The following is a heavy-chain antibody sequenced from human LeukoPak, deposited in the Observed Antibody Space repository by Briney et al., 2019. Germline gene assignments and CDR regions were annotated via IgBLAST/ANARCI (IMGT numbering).Heavy chain of an antibody. V-gene: IGHV3-23*01. CDR3: AKDWAPGPITMFDPAYLFDC. Sequence: GGSLRLSCAASGFTFSSYAMSWVRQAPGKGLEWVSAISGSGGSTYYADSVKGRFTISRDNSKNTLYLQMNSLRAEDTAVYYCAKDWAPGPITMFDPAYLFDCWGQGTLVTVSS. CDR2: ISGSGGST. D-gene: IGHD3-3*01. J-gene: IGHJ4*02. CDR1: GFTFSSYA.